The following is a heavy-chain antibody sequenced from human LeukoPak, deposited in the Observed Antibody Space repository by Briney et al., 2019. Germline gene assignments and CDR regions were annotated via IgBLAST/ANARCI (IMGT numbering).Heavy chain of an antibody. CDR3: ARRLTQYDCFDP. V-gene: IGHV6-1*01. CDR1: GDSVSSNSVT. D-gene: IGHD2-2*01. Sequence: SQTLSLTCAISGDSVSSNSVTWNWIRQSPSRGLEWLGRTYYRSTWYNDYAVFMRGRMTVNPDTSKNQFSLHLNSVTPEDTAVYYCARRLTQYDCFDPWGQGILVTVSS. J-gene: IGHJ5*02. CDR2: TYYRSTWYN.